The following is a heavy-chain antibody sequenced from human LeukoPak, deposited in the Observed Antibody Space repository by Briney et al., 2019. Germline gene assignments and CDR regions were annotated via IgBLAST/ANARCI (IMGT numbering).Heavy chain of an antibody. V-gene: IGHV3-23*01. Sequence: GGSLRLSCAASGFIFSSYAMSWVRQAPGKGLEWASAISGSGGSTYYADSVKGRFTISRDNSKNTLYLQMNSLRAEDTAVYYCAKDQVVVVPAAIPNWFDPWGQGTLVTVSS. CDR2: ISGSGGST. J-gene: IGHJ5*02. D-gene: IGHD2-2*02. CDR1: GFIFSSYA. CDR3: AKDQVVVVPAAIPNWFDP.